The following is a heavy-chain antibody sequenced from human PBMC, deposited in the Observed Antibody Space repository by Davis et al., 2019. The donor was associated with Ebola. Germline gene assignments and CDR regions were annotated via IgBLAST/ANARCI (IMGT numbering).Heavy chain of an antibody. V-gene: IGHV3-53*01. D-gene: IGHD2-2*01. Sequence: GESLKISCAASGFTVSSNYMSWVRQAPGKGLEWVSVIYSGGSTYYADSVKGRFTISRDNSKNTLYLQMNSLRAEDTAVYYCASSSVVPAAMIRYYYYYGMDVWGQGTTVTVSS. CDR2: IYSGGST. CDR1: GFTVSSNY. CDR3: ASSSVVPAAMIRYYYYYGMDV. J-gene: IGHJ6*02.